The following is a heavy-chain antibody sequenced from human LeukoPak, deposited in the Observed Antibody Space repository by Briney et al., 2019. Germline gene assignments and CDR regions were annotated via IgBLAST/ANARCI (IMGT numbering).Heavy chain of an antibody. D-gene: IGHD1-26*01. CDR3: ARQGVGATDC. V-gene: IGHV4-39*01. Sequence: KPSETLSLTCTVSGGSISSSTYYWAWIRQSPGKGLEWIGSITYSGSTYYNPSLESRVTISVDTSKNQFSLRLISVTAVDTAVYYCARQGVGATDCCGQGTLVTVSS. CDR2: ITYSGST. J-gene: IGHJ4*02. CDR1: GGSISSSTYY.